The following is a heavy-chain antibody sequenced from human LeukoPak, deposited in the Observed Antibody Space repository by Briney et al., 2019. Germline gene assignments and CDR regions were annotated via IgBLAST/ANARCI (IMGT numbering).Heavy chain of an antibody. CDR3: ATDLVGNQLLYDDAFDI. J-gene: IGHJ3*02. V-gene: IGHV1-24*01. D-gene: IGHD2-2*02. CDR1: GYTLTELS. Sequence: ASVKVTCKVSGYTLTELSMHWVRQAPGKGLEWMGGFDPEDGETIYAQKFQGRVTMTEDTSTDTAYMELSSLRSEDTAVYYCATDLVGNQLLYDDAFDIWGQGTMVTVSS. CDR2: FDPEDGET.